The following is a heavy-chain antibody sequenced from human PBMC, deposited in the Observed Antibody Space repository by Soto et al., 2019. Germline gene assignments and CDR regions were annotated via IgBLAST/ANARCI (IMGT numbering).Heavy chain of an antibody. Sequence: QVQLVESGGGVVQPGRSLRLSCAASGFTFSTYGMHWVRQAPGKGLEWVAVIWYDGSNKYYADSVKGRFTISRDNSRDTLYLQMTSRRAEDTAVYYCAGAVGPSDYWGQGTLVTVSP. CDR3: AGAVGPSDY. CDR2: IWYDGSNK. V-gene: IGHV3-33*01. J-gene: IGHJ4*02. CDR1: GFTFSTYG.